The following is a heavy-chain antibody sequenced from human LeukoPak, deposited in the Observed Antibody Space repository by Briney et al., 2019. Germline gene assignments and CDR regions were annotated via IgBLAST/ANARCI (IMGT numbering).Heavy chain of an antibody. Sequence: SCKASGCTFTSYAMNWVRQAPGKGLEWVSSISSSSSYIYYADSVKGRFTISRDNAKNSLYLQMNSLRAEDTAVYYCARCADYDFWSGCPFDYWGQGTLVTVSS. CDR1: GCTFTSYA. D-gene: IGHD3-3*01. CDR2: ISSSSSYI. CDR3: ARCADYDFWSGCPFDY. J-gene: IGHJ4*02. V-gene: IGHV3-21*01.